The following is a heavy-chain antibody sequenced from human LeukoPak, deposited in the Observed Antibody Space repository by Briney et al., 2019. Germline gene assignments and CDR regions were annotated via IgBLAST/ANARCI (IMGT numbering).Heavy chain of an antibody. Sequence: PGGSLRLSCAASGFTFSSYGMSWVRQAPGKGLEWVSAISGSGGSTYYADSVKGRFTISRDNSKNTLYLQMNSLRAEDTAVYYCARAKPKNMARGLIMRRESRYYFDYWGQGTLVTVSS. D-gene: IGHD3-10*01. J-gene: IGHJ4*02. CDR2: ISGSGGST. CDR1: GFTFSSYG. V-gene: IGHV3-23*01. CDR3: ARAKPKNMARGLIMRRESRYYFDY.